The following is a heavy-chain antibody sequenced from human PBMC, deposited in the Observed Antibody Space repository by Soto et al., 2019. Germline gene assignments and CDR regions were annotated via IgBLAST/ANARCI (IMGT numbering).Heavy chain of an antibody. V-gene: IGHV1-58*01. Sequence: SVKVSCKASGFIFTSSSVQWVRQARGQRLEWIGWITVGTGNTNYAQKFQERVTITRDMSTSTAYMELSNLRSEDTAVYYCAAGDSSGYYGGWGQGTQVTVS. D-gene: IGHD3-22*01. J-gene: IGHJ4*02. CDR2: ITVGTGNT. CDR1: GFIFTSSS. CDR3: AAGDSSGYYGG.